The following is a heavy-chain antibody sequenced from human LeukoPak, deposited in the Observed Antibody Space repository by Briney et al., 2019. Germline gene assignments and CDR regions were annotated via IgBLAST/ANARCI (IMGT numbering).Heavy chain of an antibody. D-gene: IGHD2-8*01. Sequence: GGSLRLSCAVSGFKFSSYGMHWVRQAPGKGLEWVAFIRNDESDEKYRDSVKGRFTISRDNSKDTLYLQMNSLRVEDTAVYYCASGAEGYCTTLSCHPFASWGQGTLVTVSS. CDR3: ASGAEGYCTTLSCHPFAS. CDR1: GFKFSSYG. J-gene: IGHJ4*02. V-gene: IGHV3-30*02. CDR2: IRNDESDE.